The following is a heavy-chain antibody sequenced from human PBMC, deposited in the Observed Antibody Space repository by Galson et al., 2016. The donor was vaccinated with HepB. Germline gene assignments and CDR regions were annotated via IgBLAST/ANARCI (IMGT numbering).Heavy chain of an antibody. D-gene: IGHD6-25*01. Sequence: SVKVSCKASGYTFTSYFVHWVRQAPGQGLEWMGIVHPSGGSKNYAQQFQGRVTMTRDTSTSTVYMELSSLRSEDTAVYYCARGPSLWYFDLWGRGTLVTVSS. J-gene: IGHJ2*01. CDR1: GYTFTSYF. CDR3: ARGPSLWYFDL. CDR2: VHPSGGSK. V-gene: IGHV1-46*01.